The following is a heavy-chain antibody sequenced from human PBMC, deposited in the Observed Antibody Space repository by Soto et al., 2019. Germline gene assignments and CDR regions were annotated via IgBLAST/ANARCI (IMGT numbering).Heavy chain of an antibody. CDR1: GYSFTSYW. V-gene: IGHV5-51*01. J-gene: IGHJ4*02. CDR3: ARRGRAAADPYYFDY. Sequence: PGESLKISCKGSGYSFTSYWIGWVRQMPGKGLEWMGIIYPGDSDTRYSPSFQGQVTISADKSISPAYLQWSSLKASDTAMYYCARRGRAAADPYYFDYGGQGTLVTVSS. CDR2: IYPGDSDT. D-gene: IGHD6-13*01.